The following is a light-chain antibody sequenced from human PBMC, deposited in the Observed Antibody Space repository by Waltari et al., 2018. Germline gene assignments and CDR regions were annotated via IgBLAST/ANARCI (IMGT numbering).Light chain of an antibody. Sequence: DIVMTQSPDSLAVSLGERAPINCKSRQTVLPRSDTTNYVAWYQQKPGQPPKLLIYWSSTRESGVPDRFSGSGSGTDFTLTISSLQAEDVAVYYCHQYSSTPWTFGQGTKVEVK. J-gene: IGKJ1*01. CDR2: WSS. CDR1: QTVLPRSDTTNY. CDR3: HQYSSTPWT. V-gene: IGKV4-1*01.